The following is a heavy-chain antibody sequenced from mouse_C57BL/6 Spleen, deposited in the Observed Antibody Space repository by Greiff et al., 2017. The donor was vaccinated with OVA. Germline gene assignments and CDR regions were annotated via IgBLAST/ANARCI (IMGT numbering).Heavy chain of an antibody. CDR3: ARYDYDGDWYFDV. CDR1: GYTFTDYY. CDR2: IYPGSGNT. Sequence: VQLQQSGAELVRPGASVKLSCKASGYTFTDYYINWVKQRPGQGLEWIARIYPGSGNTYYNEKFKGKATLTAEKSSSTAYMQLSSLTSEDSAVYFCARYDYDGDWYFDVWGTGTTVTVSS. J-gene: IGHJ1*03. V-gene: IGHV1-76*01. D-gene: IGHD2-4*01.